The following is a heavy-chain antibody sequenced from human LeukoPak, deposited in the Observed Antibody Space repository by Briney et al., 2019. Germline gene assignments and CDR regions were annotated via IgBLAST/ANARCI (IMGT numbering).Heavy chain of an antibody. V-gene: IGHV1-2*02. CDR1: GYTFTGYY. D-gene: IGHD2-2*01. CDR2: INPNSGGT. CDR3: ARVVPAAGLGAADY. J-gene: IGHJ4*02. Sequence: ASVKVSCKASGYTFTGYYMHWVRQAPGQGLEWMGWINPNSGGTNYAQKFQGRVTMTRDTSISTAYMELSRLRSDDTAVHYCARVVPAAGLGAADYWGQGTLVTVSS.